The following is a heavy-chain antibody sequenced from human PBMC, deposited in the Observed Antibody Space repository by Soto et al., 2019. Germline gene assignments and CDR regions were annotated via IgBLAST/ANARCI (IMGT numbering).Heavy chain of an antibody. CDR1: GGSISSSSYY. CDR3: ARPGSGSSDAFDI. CDR2: IYYSGST. J-gene: IGHJ3*02. Sequence: SETLSLTCTVSGGSISSSSYYWGWIRQPPGKGLEWIGSIYYSGSTYYNPSLKSRVTISVDTSKNQFSLKLSSVTAADTAVYYCARPGSGSSDAFDIWGQGTMVTVSS. V-gene: IGHV4-39*01. D-gene: IGHD3-10*01.